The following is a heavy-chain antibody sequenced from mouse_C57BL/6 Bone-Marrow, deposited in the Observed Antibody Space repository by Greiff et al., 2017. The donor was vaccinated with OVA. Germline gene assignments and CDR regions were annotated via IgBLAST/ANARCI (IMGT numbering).Heavy chain of an antibody. J-gene: IGHJ2*01. CDR3: AIDDCSSSSHYYFDY. Sequence: QVQLQQPGAELVKPGASVKVSCKASGYTFTSYWMHWVKQRPGQGLEWIGRIHPSDSVTNYNQKFKGKATLTVDKSSSTAYMQNSSMTSEDSAVYYCAIDDCSSSSHYYFDYWGQGTTLTVSS. D-gene: IGHD1-1*01. CDR1: GYTFTSYW. CDR2: IHPSDSVT. V-gene: IGHV1-74*01.